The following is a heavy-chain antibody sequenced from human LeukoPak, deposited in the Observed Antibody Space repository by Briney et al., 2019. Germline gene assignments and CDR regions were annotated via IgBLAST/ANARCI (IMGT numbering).Heavy chain of an antibody. Sequence: GASVKVSCKASGYTFTNYGISWVRQAPGQGPERMGWISAYNANTKFAQKLQGRVTMTTDTSTSTAYMELRSLRSDDTAVYYCARDRSGQSFGYYYYGMDVWGQGTTVTVSS. J-gene: IGHJ6*02. CDR2: ISAYNANT. V-gene: IGHV1-18*01. D-gene: IGHD3-3*01. CDR3: ARDRSGQSFGYYYYGMDV. CDR1: GYTFTNYG.